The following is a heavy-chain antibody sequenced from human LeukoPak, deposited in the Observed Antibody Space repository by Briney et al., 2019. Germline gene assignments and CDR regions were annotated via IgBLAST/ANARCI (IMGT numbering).Heavy chain of an antibody. CDR1: GFTFSEHY. CDR2: TKTKADSYIT. J-gene: IGHJ4*02. Sequence: GGSLRLSCAASGFTFSEHYMDWVRRAPGKGLEWVGRTKTKADSYITEYAASVTGRFTISRDDSKSSLYLQMNSLKTEDTAVYYCVKDSPNWTFDYWGQGTLVTVSS. D-gene: IGHD3/OR15-3a*01. CDR3: VKDSPNWTFDY. V-gene: IGHV3-72*01.